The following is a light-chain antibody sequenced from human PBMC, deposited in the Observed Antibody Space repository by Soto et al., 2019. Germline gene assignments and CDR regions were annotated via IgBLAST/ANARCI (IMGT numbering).Light chain of an antibody. CDR1: QSVSSY. CDR3: QQYGSSGT. J-gene: IGKJ1*01. V-gene: IGKV3-11*01. Sequence: EIVLTHSPATVSLSPGERATLSCRASQSVSSYLAWYQQKPGQAPRLLIYDASNRATGIPARFSGSGSGTDFSLTITRLEPEDFAVYYCQQYGSSGTFGQGTKVDIK. CDR2: DAS.